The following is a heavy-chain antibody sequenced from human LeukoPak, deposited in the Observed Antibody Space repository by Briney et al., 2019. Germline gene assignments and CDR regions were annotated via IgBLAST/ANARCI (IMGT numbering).Heavy chain of an antibody. Sequence: SETLSLTCAVYGGSFSGYYWSWIRQPPGKGLEWIGEINHSGSTNYNPSLKSRVTISVDTSKNQFSLRLSSVTAADTAVYYCARFYYYDSSGYYYIFDYWGQGTLVTVSS. CDR3: ARFYYYDSSGYYYIFDY. D-gene: IGHD3-22*01. J-gene: IGHJ4*02. CDR1: GGSFSGYY. V-gene: IGHV4-34*01. CDR2: INHSGST.